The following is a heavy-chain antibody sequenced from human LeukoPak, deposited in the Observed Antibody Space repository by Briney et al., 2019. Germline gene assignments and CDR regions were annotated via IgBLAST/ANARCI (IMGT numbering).Heavy chain of an antibody. CDR2: IYYSGTT. J-gene: IGHJ4*02. Sequence: SETLSLTCTVSGGSISSNNYYWDWIRQPPGRGLEWIASIYYSGTTFYSPSLRSRVTISIDTSKNQFSLKMNSVTAADTAVYYCARRRYDFSPDYWGRGTLVTVSS. CDR1: GGSISSNNYY. V-gene: IGHV4-39*01. D-gene: IGHD3-3*01. CDR3: ARRRYDFSPDY.